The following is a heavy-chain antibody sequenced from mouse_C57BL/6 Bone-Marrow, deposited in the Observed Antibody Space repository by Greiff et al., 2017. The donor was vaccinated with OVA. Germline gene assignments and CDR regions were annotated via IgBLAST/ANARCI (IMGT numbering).Heavy chain of an antibody. Sequence: VQLQQSGAELVRPGTSVKVSCKASGYAFTNYLIEWVKQRPGQGLEWIGVINPGSGGTNYNEKFKGKATLTADKSSSTAYMQLSSLTSEDSAVYFCARMGHWYFDVWGTGTTVTVSS. J-gene: IGHJ1*03. CDR3: ARMGHWYFDV. CDR2: INPGSGGT. V-gene: IGHV1-54*01. CDR1: GYAFTNYL.